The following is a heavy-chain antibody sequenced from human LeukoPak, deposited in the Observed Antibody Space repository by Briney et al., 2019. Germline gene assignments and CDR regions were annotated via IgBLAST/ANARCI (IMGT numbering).Heavy chain of an antibody. CDR2: IYYSGST. V-gene: IGHV4-31*03. CDR1: GGSISSGGYY. J-gene: IGHJ3*02. Sequence: PSETLSLTCTVSGGSISSGGYYWSWSRQHPGKGLEWIGYIYYSGSTYYNPSLKSRVTISVDTSKNQFSLKLSSVTAADTAVYYCARAGYCSGGSCLGDAFDIWGQGTMVTVSS. CDR3: ARAGYCSGGSCLGDAFDI. D-gene: IGHD2-15*01.